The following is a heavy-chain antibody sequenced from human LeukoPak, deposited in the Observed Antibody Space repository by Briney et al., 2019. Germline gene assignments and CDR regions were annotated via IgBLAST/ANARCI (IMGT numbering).Heavy chain of an antibody. CDR2: ISYDGSNK. V-gene: IGHV3-30-3*01. CDR3: ARDEGYCSRTRCYGASKGMDV. D-gene: IGHD2-2*01. CDR1: EFTFSGYP. J-gene: IGHJ6*02. Sequence: PGGYLRLSCAASEFTFSGYPIHWVSQAPGKGLEWVAVISYDGSNKYYADSVKGRFTISRDNSKNTLYLQMNSLRAEDTAVYYCARDEGYCSRTRCYGASKGMDVWGQGTAVIVSS.